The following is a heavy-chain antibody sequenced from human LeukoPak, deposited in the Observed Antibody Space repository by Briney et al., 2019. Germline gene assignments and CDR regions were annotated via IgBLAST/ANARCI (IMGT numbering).Heavy chain of an antibody. D-gene: IGHD4-11*01. J-gene: IGHJ4*02. CDR1: GFTFSSYG. V-gene: IGHV3-30*02. CDR2: IRYDGSNK. Sequence: QAGGSLRLSCAASGFTFSSYGMHWVRQAPGKGLEWVAFIRYDGSNKYYADSVKGRFTISRDNSKNTLYLQMSSLRAEDTAVYYCTRDPTQYLRYGYFDYWGQGTLVTVSS. CDR3: TRDPTQYLRYGYFDY.